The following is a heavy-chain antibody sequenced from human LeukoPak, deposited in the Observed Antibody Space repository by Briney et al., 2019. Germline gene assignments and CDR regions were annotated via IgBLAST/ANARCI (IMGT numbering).Heavy chain of an antibody. D-gene: IGHD6-19*01. CDR1: GFTFSDEY. CDR3: ARSRGAGPGAYFDY. CDR2: ISNSGSYT. V-gene: IGHV3-11*03. Sequence: AGGSLRLSCAASGFTFSDEYMSWIRQAPGKGLEWVSYISNSGSYTNYADSVKGRFTISRDNAKNSLYLQMNSLRAEDTAVYYCARSRGAGPGAYFDYWGQGTLITVSS. J-gene: IGHJ4*02.